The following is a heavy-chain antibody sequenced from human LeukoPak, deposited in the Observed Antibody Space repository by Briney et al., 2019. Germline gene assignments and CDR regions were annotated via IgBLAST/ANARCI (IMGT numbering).Heavy chain of an antibody. J-gene: IGHJ4*02. CDR3: PRAGYTISSYRFDY. V-gene: IGHV4-4*07. CDR2: IYTTGMT. D-gene: IGHD3-16*02. CDR1: GGSINSYW. Sequence: PSETLSLTCSVSGGSINSYWWSWIRQPAGKGLEFIGRIYTTGMTNYNPSLKSRVSMSVDTSKNQFSLELRSVTAADTAVYFCPRAGYTISSYRFDYWGQGALVTVSS.